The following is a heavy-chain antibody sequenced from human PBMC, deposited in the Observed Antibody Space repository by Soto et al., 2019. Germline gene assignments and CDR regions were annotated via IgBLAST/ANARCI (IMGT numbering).Heavy chain of an antibody. J-gene: IGHJ5*02. CDR2: ISNSGST. CDR1: GASVTTPTYY. V-gene: IGHV4-61*01. CDR3: ARRNSGSNWLDP. Sequence: QVQLQESGPGLVKPSETLSLTCIVSGASVTTPTYYWTWIRQPPGQGLEWIGYISNSGSTNYNPSRKSRITISADTSKNPFSLKLKFVRAADTAVYYWARRNSGSNWLDPWGQGTLVTVSS. D-gene: IGHD2-15*01.